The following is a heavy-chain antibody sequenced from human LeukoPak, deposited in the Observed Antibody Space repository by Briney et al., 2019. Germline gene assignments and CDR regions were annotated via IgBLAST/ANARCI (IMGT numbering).Heavy chain of an antibody. CDR3: ARNRYIMVRDIMTFDP. V-gene: IGHV1-2*02. CDR1: GYTFTGYY. D-gene: IGHD3-10*01. Sequence: ASVKVSCKASGYTFTGYYMHWVRQAPGQGLEWMGWINPNSGGTNYAQKFQGRVTMTRDMSISTAYMELSRLRSDDTAVYYCARNRYIMVRDIMTFDPWGQGTLVTVSS. J-gene: IGHJ5*02. CDR2: INPNSGGT.